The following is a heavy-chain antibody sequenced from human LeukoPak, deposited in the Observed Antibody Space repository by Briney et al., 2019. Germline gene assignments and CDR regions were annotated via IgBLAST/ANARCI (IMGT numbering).Heavy chain of an antibody. CDR2: ISHSGGTT. D-gene: IGHD3-22*01. CDR1: GFTFSSYA. J-gene: IGHJ4*02. CDR3: AKDREGIYYYDSSGYSHDY. V-gene: IGHV3-23*01. Sequence: GGSLRLSCAASGFTFSSYAMSWVRQTPGKGPEWVSAISHSGGTTYYADSVKGRFTITRDNSKNTLYLQMNSLRAEDTAVYYCAKDREGIYYYDSSGYSHDYWGQGTLVTVSS.